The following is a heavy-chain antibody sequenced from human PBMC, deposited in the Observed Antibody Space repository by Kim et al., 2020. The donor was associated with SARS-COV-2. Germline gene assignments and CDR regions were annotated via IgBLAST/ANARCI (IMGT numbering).Heavy chain of an antibody. Sequence: GGSLRLSCAAASGFTFSRSDMSWVRQAPGKELEWVPSISVSGDSIYSADSVKRRFTISRDTSKNTLYLRMNSLRAEDTAVYYCAKRPVGWNYVYHWGQGTLVTVS. CDR2: ISVSGDSI. CDR1: GFTFSRSD. D-gene: IGHD1-1*01. CDR3: AKRPVGWNYVYH. V-gene: IGHV3-23*01. J-gene: IGHJ4*02.